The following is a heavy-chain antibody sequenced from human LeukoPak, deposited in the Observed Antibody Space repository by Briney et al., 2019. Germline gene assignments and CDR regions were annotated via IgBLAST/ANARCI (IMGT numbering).Heavy chain of an antibody. D-gene: IGHD6-13*01. CDR1: GFTFNVYS. Sequence: GGSLRLSCAASGFTFNVYSMNWVRQAPGKGLEWVSFISSSLDSSMYYADSVKGRFTISRDNAKNSLYLQMNSLRAEDTAVYYCARVGQQLDYWGQGALVTVSS. V-gene: IGHV3-48*01. CDR3: ARVGQQLDY. CDR2: ISSSLDSSM. J-gene: IGHJ4*02.